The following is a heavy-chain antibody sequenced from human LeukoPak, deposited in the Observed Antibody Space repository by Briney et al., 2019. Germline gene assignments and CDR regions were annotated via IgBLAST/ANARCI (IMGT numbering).Heavy chain of an antibody. D-gene: IGHD6-19*01. CDR2: TYYRSKWYD. J-gene: IGHJ4*02. Sequence: SQTLSLTCAISGDSVSSNTAAWNWIRQSPSRGLEWLGRTYYRSKWYDDYAVFVKSRIIINPDTSKNQFYLQRNSVTPEDTAVYYCARNNPNSSGWYSFDSWGQGTLVTVSS. CDR3: ARNNPNSSGWYSFDS. CDR1: GDSVSSNTAA. V-gene: IGHV6-1*01.